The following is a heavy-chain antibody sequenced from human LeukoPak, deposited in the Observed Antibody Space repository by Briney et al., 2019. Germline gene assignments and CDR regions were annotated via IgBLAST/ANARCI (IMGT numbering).Heavy chain of an antibody. D-gene: IGHD1/OR15-1a*01. CDR1: GFTFRSYA. Sequence: GGSLRLSCAASGFTFRSYAMTWVRQAPGKGLEWVSTFTGSGGSTYYADSVKGRFTISRDDSKNTLYLQMNSQRAEDTAVYYCAKVSSSSWNNYFDYWGQGTLVTVSP. J-gene: IGHJ4*02. V-gene: IGHV3-23*01. CDR2: FTGSGGST. CDR3: AKVSSSSWNNYFDY.